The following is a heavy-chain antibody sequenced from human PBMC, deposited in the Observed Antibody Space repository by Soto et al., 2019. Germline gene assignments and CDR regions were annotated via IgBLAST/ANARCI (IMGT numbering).Heavy chain of an antibody. CDR3: ARVPSPFDYYYAMDV. Sequence: SETLSLTCPVSGDSISSGNKYWSWIRQPPGKGLEWIGYIFSSGTTYYNPSLKSRLTMSLDASQNQFSLKLNSLTDADTAVYFCARVPSPFDYYYAMDVWGQGTTVTVSS. CDR2: IFSSGTT. D-gene: IGHD3-16*01. V-gene: IGHV4-30-4*01. CDR1: GDSISSGNKY. J-gene: IGHJ6*02.